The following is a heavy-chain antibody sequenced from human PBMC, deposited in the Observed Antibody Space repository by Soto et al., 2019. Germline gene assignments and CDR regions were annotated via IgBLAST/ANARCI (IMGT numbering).Heavy chain of an antibody. J-gene: IGHJ4*02. CDR3: AKVDGVVVVVVGTFVF. CDR1: GFNFSNSA. Sequence: GGSLRLSCAAAGFNFSNSAMSWVRQVPGKGLEWVSGLSGSGGITSYADSVRGRFTISRDNPKNTMYLQMNSLRAEDTAVYYCAKVDGVVVVVVGTFVFWGQGTLVTVSS. CDR2: LSGSGGIT. V-gene: IGHV3-23*01. D-gene: IGHD2-15*01.